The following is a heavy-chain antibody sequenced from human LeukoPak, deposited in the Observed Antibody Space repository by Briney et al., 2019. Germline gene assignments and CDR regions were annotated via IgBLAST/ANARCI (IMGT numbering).Heavy chain of an antibody. J-gene: IGHJ4*02. D-gene: IGHD3-3*01. Sequence: GASVKVSCKASGYTFTGYYMHWVRQAPGQGLEWMGRINPNSGGTNYAQKFQGRVTMTRDTSISTAYIELSRLRSDDTAVYYCARGLRFLEWLSWGKFDYWGQGTLVTVSS. CDR3: ARGLRFLEWLSWGKFDY. V-gene: IGHV1-2*06. CDR1: GYTFTGYY. CDR2: INPNSGGT.